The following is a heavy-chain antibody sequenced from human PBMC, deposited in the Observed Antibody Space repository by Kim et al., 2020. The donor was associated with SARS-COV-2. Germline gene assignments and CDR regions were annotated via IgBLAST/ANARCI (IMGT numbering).Heavy chain of an antibody. V-gene: IGHV4-34*01. CDR1: GGSFSGFY. CDR3: ASRFFITLG. Sequence: SETLSLTCAVYGGSFSGFYWSWIRQLPGKGLEWIGEINHSGRTNYTPSLKSRVTISVDTSKNQLSLKLTSVTASDTAVYLAASRFFITLGWG. J-gene: IGHJ6*01. D-gene: IGHD3-22*01. CDR2: INHSGRT.